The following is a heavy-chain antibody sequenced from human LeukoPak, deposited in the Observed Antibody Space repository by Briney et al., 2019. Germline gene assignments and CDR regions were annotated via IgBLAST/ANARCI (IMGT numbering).Heavy chain of an antibody. J-gene: IGHJ6*03. CDR1: GGSFSGYY. CDR3: ARRPKPYYYDSSGPPMDV. D-gene: IGHD3-22*01. V-gene: IGHV4-34*01. CDR2: INHSGST. Sequence: PSETLSLTCAVYGGSFSGYYWSWIRQPPGKGLEWIGEINHSGSTNYNPSLKSRVTISVDTSKNQFSLKLSSVTAADTAVYYCARRPKPYYYDSSGPPMDVWGKGTTVTVPS.